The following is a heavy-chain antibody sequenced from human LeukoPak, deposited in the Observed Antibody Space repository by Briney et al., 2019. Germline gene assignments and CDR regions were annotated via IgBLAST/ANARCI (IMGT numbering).Heavy chain of an antibody. CDR1: GGSISSYY. CDR3: ARDGVAAAGTNRHYYYGMDV. V-gene: IGHV4-4*07. J-gene: IGHJ6*02. Sequence: SETLSLTCTVSGGSISSYYWSWIRQPAGKGLEWIGRIYTSGSTNYNPSLKSRVTMSVDTSKNQFSLKLSSVTAADTAVYYCARDGVAAAGTNRHYYYGMDVWGQGTTVTVSS. D-gene: IGHD6-13*01. CDR2: IYTSGST.